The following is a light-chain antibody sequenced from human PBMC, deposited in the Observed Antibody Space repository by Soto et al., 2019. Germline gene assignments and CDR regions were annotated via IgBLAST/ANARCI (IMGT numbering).Light chain of an antibody. Sequence: QSALTQPRSVSGSPGQSVTISCTGTSSDVGAYNFVSWYQHNPGKAPKLMIFGVSARPSGVPDRFSGSKSANTASLTISGLQTEDEADYYCCSYAGTYIPLFGGGTKLTVL. CDR1: SSDVGAYNF. J-gene: IGLJ2*01. CDR2: GVS. CDR3: CSYAGTYIPL. V-gene: IGLV2-11*01.